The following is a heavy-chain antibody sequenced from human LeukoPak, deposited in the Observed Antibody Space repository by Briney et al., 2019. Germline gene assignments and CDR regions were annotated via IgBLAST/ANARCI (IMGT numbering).Heavy chain of an antibody. V-gene: IGHV4-39*01. J-gene: IGHJ5*02. CDR3: AAYYYGSGSSPGFFDP. CDR1: GGSISSINYY. Sequence: SETLSLTCTVSGGSISSINYYWGWIRQPPGRGLECIGNIYYVGTTYYNPSLRSRVTISVDTSKGQFSLKLTSVTAADTAVYYCAAYYYGSGSSPGFFDPWGHGTLVTVSS. D-gene: IGHD3-10*01. CDR2: IYYVGTT.